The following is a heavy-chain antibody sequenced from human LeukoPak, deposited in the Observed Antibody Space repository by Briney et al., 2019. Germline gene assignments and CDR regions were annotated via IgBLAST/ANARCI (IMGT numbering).Heavy chain of an antibody. CDR3: ARAAPIVVVPAAFGNWFDP. CDR1: GYTFTNYG. J-gene: IGHJ5*02. Sequence: ASVKVSCKASGYTFTNYGISWVRQAPGQGLEWMGWISTYNGNTNYAQKLQGRVTMTTDTSTSTAYIELRSLRSDDTAVYYCARAAPIVVVPAAFGNWFDPWGQGTLVTVSS. CDR2: ISTYNGNT. D-gene: IGHD2-2*01. V-gene: IGHV1-18*01.